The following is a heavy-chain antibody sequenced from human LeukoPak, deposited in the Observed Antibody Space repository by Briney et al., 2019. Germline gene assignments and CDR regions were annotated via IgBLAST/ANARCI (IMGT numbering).Heavy chain of an antibody. CDR3: ARDRVGSGWPRPFYFEF. CDR1: GYTFTGYY. D-gene: IGHD6-19*01. Sequence: ASVKVSCKPFGYTFTGYYLHWVRQAPGQAPEWMGWINPNTGATLYAQNFQGRVTLSRDTSIKTAYMDLSSLRSDDTAVYYCARDRVGSGWPRPFYFEFWGQGTLVTVSS. V-gene: IGHV1-2*02. J-gene: IGHJ4*02. CDR2: INPNTGAT.